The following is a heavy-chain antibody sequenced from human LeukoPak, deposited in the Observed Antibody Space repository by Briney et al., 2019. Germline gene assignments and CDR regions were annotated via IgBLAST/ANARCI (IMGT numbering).Heavy chain of an antibody. D-gene: IGHD3-22*01. CDR3: AKDIEAYYYDSSGYFAY. CDR2: ISWNSGSI. V-gene: IGHV3-9*02. CDR1: GFTSDDYA. J-gene: IGHJ4*02. Sequence: RAGGSLRLSCAASGFTSDDYAMHWVRQAPGKGLEWVSGISWNSGSIGYADSVKGRFTISRDNAKNSLYLQMNSLRAEDTALYYCAKDIEAYYYDSSGYFAYWGQGTLVTVSS.